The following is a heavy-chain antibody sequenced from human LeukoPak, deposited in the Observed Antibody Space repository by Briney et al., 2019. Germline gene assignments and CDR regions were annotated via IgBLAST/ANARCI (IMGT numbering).Heavy chain of an antibody. CDR3: ARVRGYGDYDGFGY. CDR2: INPNSGGT. D-gene: IGHD4-17*01. Sequence: ASVKVSCKASGCTFTGYYMHGVRQAPGQGLEWMGWINPNSGGTNYAQKFQGWVTMTRDTSISTAYMELSRLRSDDTAVYYCARVRGYGDYDGFGYWGQGTLVTVSS. CDR1: GCTFTGYY. J-gene: IGHJ4*02. V-gene: IGHV1-2*04.